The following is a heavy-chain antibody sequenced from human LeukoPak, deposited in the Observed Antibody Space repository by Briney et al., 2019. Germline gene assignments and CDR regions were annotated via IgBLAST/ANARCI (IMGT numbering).Heavy chain of an antibody. Sequence: TSLQISCAAPGFTLSSYGMHWIRQAPGKGLEWVAVIWYDGSNKYYADSVKGRFTISRDNSKNTLYLQMNSLRAEDTAVYYCARDIAVAGTAILALDYWGQGTLVTVSS. D-gene: IGHD6-19*01. V-gene: IGHV3-33*01. J-gene: IGHJ4*02. CDR2: IWYDGSNK. CDR3: ARDIAVAGTAILALDY. CDR1: GFTLSSYG.